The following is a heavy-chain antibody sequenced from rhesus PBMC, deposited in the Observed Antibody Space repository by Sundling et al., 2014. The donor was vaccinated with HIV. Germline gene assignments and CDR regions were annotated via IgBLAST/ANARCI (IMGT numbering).Heavy chain of an antibody. V-gene: IGHV4-122*02. CDR1: GGSISSNY. CDR2: ITYHGTT. CDR3: ARPREYRYNYDY. D-gene: IGHD5-12*01. Sequence: QLQLQESGPGLVKPSETLSVACAVYGGSISSNYWSWIRQAPGKGLEWIGYITYHGTTSYNPSLQSRVTISRDTSKNQFSLRLTSATVADTAVYYCARPREYRYNYDYWGQGLLVTVSS. J-gene: IGHJ4*01.